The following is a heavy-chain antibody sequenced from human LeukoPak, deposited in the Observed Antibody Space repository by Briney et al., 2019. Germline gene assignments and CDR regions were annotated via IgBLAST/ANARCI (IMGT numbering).Heavy chain of an antibody. CDR1: GGTFSNYA. Sequence: ASVKVSCKASGGTFSNYAISWVRQAPGQGLEWMGWINPNSGGTNYAQRFQGRVTMTRDTSISTAYMELSRLRSDDTAVYYCARDTRSYVGNFDYWGQGTLVTVPS. V-gene: IGHV1-2*02. CDR2: INPNSGGT. D-gene: IGHD1-26*01. CDR3: ARDTRSYVGNFDY. J-gene: IGHJ4*02.